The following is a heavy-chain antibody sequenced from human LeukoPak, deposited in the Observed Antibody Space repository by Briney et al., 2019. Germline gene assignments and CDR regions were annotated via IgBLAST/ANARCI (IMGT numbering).Heavy chain of an antibody. CDR1: GFTFSSYG. V-gene: IGHV3-30*01. Sequence: GGSLRLSCSASGFTFSSYGIHWVRQAPGKGLEWVALISYDGGNKYYADSVKGRFTISRDNSKNTLYLQMNSLRTEDTAVYYCARAPGYYDSSGYYCDYYCDSWGQGTLVTVSS. J-gene: IGHJ4*02. D-gene: IGHD3-22*01. CDR2: ISYDGGNK. CDR3: ARAPGYYDSSGYYCDYYCDS.